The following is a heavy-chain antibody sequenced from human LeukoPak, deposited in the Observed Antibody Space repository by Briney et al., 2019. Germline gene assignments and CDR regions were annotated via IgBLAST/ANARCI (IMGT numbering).Heavy chain of an antibody. CDR1: GGTFTNYA. Sequence: SVKVSCKASGGTFTNYAISWVRQAPGQGLEWMGGIIPIFGTANYGQKFQGRVTITTDESTSTAYMDLSSLRSEDTAVYYCATFSTVTPNFDYWGQGTLVTVSS. V-gene: IGHV1-69*05. CDR3: ATFSTVTPNFDY. D-gene: IGHD4-17*01. CDR2: IIPIFGTA. J-gene: IGHJ4*02.